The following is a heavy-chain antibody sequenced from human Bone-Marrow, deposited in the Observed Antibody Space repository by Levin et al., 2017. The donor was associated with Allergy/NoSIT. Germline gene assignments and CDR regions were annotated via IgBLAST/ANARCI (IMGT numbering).Heavy chain of an antibody. D-gene: IGHD5-18*01. CDR1: GFTFSSYA. CDR2: ISYDGSNK. CDR3: ARIQNSYGPDRWAFDI. J-gene: IGHJ3*02. Sequence: PGGSLRLSCAASGFTFSSYAMHWVRQAPGKGLEWVAVISYDGSNKYYADSVKGRFTISRDNSKNTLYLQMNSLRAEDTAVYYCARIQNSYGPDRWAFDIWGQGTMVTVSS. V-gene: IGHV3-30*04.